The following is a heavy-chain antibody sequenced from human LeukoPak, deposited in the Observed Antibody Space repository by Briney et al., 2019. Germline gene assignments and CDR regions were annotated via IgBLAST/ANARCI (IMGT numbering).Heavy chain of an antibody. CDR3: ARHLHYYVAMDV. D-gene: IGHD3-10*02. Sequence: GGSLRLSCEASGFTFSAYAMTWVCQAPGQGLEWVSSIGSDNKPHYSESVKGRFAISRDDSKSMLFLQLNSLRAEDTALYYCARHLHYYVAMDVWGQGTTVTVSS. CDR2: IGSDNKP. V-gene: IGHV3-23*05. CDR1: GFTFSAYA. J-gene: IGHJ6*02.